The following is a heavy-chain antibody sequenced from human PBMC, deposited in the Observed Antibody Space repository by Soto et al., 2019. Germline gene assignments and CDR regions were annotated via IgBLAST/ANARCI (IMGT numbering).Heavy chain of an antibody. V-gene: IGHV3-23*01. D-gene: IGHD4-17*01. J-gene: IGHJ3*02. CDR2: ISSGGDTT. CDR1: GFIFSTYA. CDR3: AHPRGYGVFDAVDI. Sequence: GGSLRLSCAASGFIFSTYALNWVRQAPGKGLEWVSAISSGGDTTYYAESVRGRFTISRDNSINTLYLQMSRLRTEDTAVYYCAHPRGYGVFDAVDIWGQGTMVTVSS.